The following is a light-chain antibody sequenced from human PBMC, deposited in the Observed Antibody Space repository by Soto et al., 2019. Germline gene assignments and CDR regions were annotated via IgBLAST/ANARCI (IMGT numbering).Light chain of an antibody. CDR1: QSLRHSNGYNY. CDR2: LGS. CDR3: MQTLQMWT. J-gene: IGKJ1*01. Sequence: EIVVTQSQVSLPVTPGEPASISCRSSQSLRHSNGYNYLDWYLQKPGQSPQLLIYLGSNRASGVPDRFSGSGSGTDFTLKISRVEAEDVGVYYCMQTLQMWTFGQRTMVDI. V-gene: IGKV2-28*01.